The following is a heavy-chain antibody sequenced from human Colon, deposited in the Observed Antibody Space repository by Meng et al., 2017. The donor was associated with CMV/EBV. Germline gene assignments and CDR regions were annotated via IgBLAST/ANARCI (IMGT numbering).Heavy chain of an antibody. V-gene: IGHV3-7*01. Sequence: GESLKISCVASGFTFSSYAMHWVRQSPGKGLEWVANINQDGSKRFYVDSVKGRFTISRDNAKNSLYLQMSSLRAEDTAVYYCARNDFWSGYYPALSDYWGQGTLVTVSS. CDR3: ARNDFWSGYYPALSDY. CDR1: GFTFSSYA. D-gene: IGHD3-3*01. J-gene: IGHJ4*02. CDR2: INQDGSKR.